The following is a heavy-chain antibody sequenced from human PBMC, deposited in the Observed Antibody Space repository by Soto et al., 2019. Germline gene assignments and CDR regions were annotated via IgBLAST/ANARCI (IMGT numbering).Heavy chain of an antibody. J-gene: IGHJ4*02. CDR3: AKYISDYIFDY. Sequence: SETLSLTCTVSGGSISSGNSYWGWIRQPPGKGLEWIGSVDYSGSTYYNPSLRTRVTISVDTSKNQFSLKLSSMTAADTAVYYCAKYISDYIFDYWGQGALVTVSS. CDR2: VDYSGST. D-gene: IGHD4-17*01. CDR1: GGSISSGNSY. V-gene: IGHV4-39*01.